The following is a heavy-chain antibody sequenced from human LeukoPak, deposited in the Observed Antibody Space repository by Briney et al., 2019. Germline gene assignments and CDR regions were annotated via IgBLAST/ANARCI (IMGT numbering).Heavy chain of an antibody. CDR1: GGSFSGYY. J-gene: IGHJ5*02. V-gene: IGHV4-34*01. Sequence: SETLCLTCAVYGGSFSGYYWRWIRHPPGKGLEWIGEINHSGSTNYNPSLKCRVTISVDTSKNQFSLKLSSVTAADTAVYYCANSIAAAGWFDPWGQGTLVTVSS. D-gene: IGHD6-13*01. CDR3: ANSIAAAGWFDP. CDR2: INHSGST.